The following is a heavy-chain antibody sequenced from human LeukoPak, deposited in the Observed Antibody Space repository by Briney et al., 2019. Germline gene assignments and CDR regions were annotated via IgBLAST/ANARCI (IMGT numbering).Heavy chain of an antibody. CDR2: NT. D-gene: IGHD5-24*01. Sequence: SETLSLTCTVSGASISSSTYYWGWIRQPPGKGLEWIGSNTYYNPSLKSRVTISLDTPKNQFSLKLSSLTAADTAVYYCAREEMATIPDAFDIWGQGTMVTVSS. V-gene: IGHV4-39*02. CDR1: GASISSSTYY. J-gene: IGHJ3*02. CDR3: AREEMATIPDAFDI.